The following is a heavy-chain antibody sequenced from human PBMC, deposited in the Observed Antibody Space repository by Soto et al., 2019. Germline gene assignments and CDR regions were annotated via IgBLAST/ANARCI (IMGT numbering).Heavy chain of an antibody. CDR2: ISSSGSTI. CDR1: GFTFSSYE. J-gene: IGHJ5*02. D-gene: IGHD2-15*01. Sequence: GGSLRLSCAASGFTFSSYEMNWVRQAPGKGLEWVSYISSSGSTIYYADSVKGRFTISRDNAKDSLYLQMNSLRAEDTAVYYCARDIVVVAATRRFDPWGQGTLVTVSS. CDR3: ARDIVVVAATRRFDP. V-gene: IGHV3-48*03.